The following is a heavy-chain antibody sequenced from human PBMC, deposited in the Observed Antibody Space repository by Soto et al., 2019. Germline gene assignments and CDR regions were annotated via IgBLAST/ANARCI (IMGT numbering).Heavy chain of an antibody. J-gene: IGHJ5*02. CDR2: ISSSSSYI. CDR1: GFTFSSYS. Sequence: GGSLRLSCAASGFTFSSYSMNWVRQAPGKGLEWVSSISSSSSYIYYADSVKGRFTISRDNAKNSLYLQMNSLRAEDTAVYYCARDYYGSGSYYALLFDPWGQGTLVTVSS. D-gene: IGHD3-10*01. CDR3: ARDYYGSGSYYALLFDP. V-gene: IGHV3-21*01.